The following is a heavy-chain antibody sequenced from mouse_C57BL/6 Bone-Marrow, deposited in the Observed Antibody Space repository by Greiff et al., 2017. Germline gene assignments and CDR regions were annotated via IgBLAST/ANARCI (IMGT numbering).Heavy chain of an antibody. Sequence: QVQLQQSGAELARPGASVKLSCKASGYTFTSYGISWVKQRTGQGLEWIGEIYPRSGNTYYNEKFEGKATLTADKSSSTAYMELRSLTSEDSAVYFCARNFRFAYWGQGTLVTVSA. CDR3: ARNFRFAY. CDR1: GYTFTSYG. V-gene: IGHV1-81*01. J-gene: IGHJ3*01. CDR2: IYPRSGNT.